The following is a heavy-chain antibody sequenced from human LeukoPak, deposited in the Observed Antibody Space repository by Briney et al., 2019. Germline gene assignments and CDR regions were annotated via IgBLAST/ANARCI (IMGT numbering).Heavy chain of an antibody. Sequence: PSETLSLTCTVAGGSISSGSYYWSWIRQPAGKGLEWIGRIYTSGSTNYNPSLKRRVTISVDTSKNQSSLKLSSVTAADTAVYYCAREGRWGSNVDTAMIFWNYYFDYWGQGTLVTVSS. CDR1: GGSISSGSYY. V-gene: IGHV4-61*02. J-gene: IGHJ4*02. CDR3: AREGRWGSNVDTAMIFWNYYFDY. D-gene: IGHD5-18*01. CDR2: IYTSGST.